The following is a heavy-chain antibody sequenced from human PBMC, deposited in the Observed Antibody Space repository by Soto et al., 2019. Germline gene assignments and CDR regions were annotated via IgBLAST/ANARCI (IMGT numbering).Heavy chain of an antibody. CDR3: AKGGAVVAATLRQLNYYYYYYMDV. CDR2: ISGSGGST. D-gene: IGHD2-15*01. Sequence: GGSLRFSCAASGFTFSSYAMSWVRQAPGKGLEWVSAISGSGGSTYYADSVKGRFTISRDNSKNTLYLQMNSLRAEDTAVYYCAKGGAVVAATLRQLNYYYYYYMDVWGKGTTVTVSS. CDR1: GFTFSSYA. J-gene: IGHJ6*03. V-gene: IGHV3-23*01.